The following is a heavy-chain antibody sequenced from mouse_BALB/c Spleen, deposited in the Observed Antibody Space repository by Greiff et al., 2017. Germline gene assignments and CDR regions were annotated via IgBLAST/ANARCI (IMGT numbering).Heavy chain of an antibody. V-gene: IGHV1-14*01. CDR3: AREGALYYGNYVEFAY. Sequence: SGPELVKPGASVKMSCKASGYTFTSYVMHWVKQKPGQGLEWIGYINPYNDGTKYNEKFKGKATLTSDKSSSTAYMELSSLTSEDSAVYYCAREGALYYGNYVEFAYWGQGTLVTVSA. CDR2: INPYNDGT. J-gene: IGHJ3*01. D-gene: IGHD2-1*01. CDR1: GYTFTSYV.